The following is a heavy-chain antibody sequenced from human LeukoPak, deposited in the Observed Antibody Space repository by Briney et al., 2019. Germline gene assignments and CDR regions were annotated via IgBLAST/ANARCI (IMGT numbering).Heavy chain of an antibody. V-gene: IGHV4-59*01. D-gene: IGHD6-19*01. CDR3: ARSSRIAVASFHY. CDR1: GGSISGYY. J-gene: IGHJ4*02. CDR2: IYYSVDT. Sequence: PSQTLSLTCTVSGGSISGYYWSWIRQPPGKGLEWIGYIYYSVDTNYNPSLKSRVTISVDTSKKQFSLKLTPVTAADTAMYYCARSSRIAVASFHYWGRGTLVTVSS.